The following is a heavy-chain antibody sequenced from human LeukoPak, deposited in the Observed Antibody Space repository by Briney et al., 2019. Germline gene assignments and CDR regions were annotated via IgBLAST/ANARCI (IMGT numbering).Heavy chain of an antibody. Sequence: LETLSLTCAVYGGSFSGYSWSWICQTPRKGLEWIGEIYHSGSTHYTPSLKSRVTISVDTCKNQFSLKLSSVTAADTAVYYCARGFPSVGPAAIDYYYYGMDVWGQGTTVTVSS. CDR2: IYHSGST. J-gene: IGHJ6*02. CDR1: GGSFSGYS. V-gene: IGHV4-34*01. CDR3: ARGFPSVGPAAIDYYYYGMDV. D-gene: IGHD2-2*01.